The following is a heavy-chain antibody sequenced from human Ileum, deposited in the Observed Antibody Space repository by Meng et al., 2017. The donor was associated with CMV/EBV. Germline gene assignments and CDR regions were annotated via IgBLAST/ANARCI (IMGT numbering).Heavy chain of an antibody. CDR3: SRVVLTRGSSWFNDY. CDR1: GYTFGDHF. D-gene: IGHD6-13*01. Sequence: ASVKVSCKASGYTFGDHFMHWVRQAPGQGLEWMGWINPNNGGTNFAQKFQGRVTMTRDASISTAYMELNGLTSDDTAVYYCSRVVLTRGSSWFNDYWGQGTLVTVSS. CDR2: INPNNGGT. J-gene: IGHJ4*02. V-gene: IGHV1-2*02.